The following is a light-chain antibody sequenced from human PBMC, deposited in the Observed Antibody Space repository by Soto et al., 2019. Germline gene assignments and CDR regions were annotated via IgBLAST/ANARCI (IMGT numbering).Light chain of an antibody. CDR3: QQYNNWPPRT. CDR1: QSVSSN. J-gene: IGKJ1*01. Sequence: TQSPGTLSVSPGERATLSCRASQSVSSNLAWYQQKPGQAPRLLIYGASTRAAGVPARFSGSRSGTEFTLTISSLQSEDFAVYYCQQYNNWPPRTFGQGTKVDI. CDR2: GAS. V-gene: IGKV3-15*01.